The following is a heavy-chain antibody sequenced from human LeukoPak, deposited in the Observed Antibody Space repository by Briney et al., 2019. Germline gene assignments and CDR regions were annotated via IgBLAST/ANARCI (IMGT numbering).Heavy chain of an antibody. CDR3: ATRGAPKLERDPRGFDY. D-gene: IGHD1-1*01. J-gene: IGHJ4*02. Sequence: ASVKVSCKASGYTFTSYDINWVRQAPGKGLEWMGGFDPEDGETIYAQKFQGRVTMTEDTSTDTAYMEPSSLRSEDTAVYYCATRGAPKLERDPRGFDYWGQGTLVTVSS. CDR2: FDPEDGET. V-gene: IGHV1-24*01. CDR1: GYTFTSYD.